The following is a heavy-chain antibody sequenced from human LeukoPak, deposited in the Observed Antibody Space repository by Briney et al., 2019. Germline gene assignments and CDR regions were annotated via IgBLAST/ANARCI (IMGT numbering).Heavy chain of an antibody. Sequence: GASVKVSCKASGYTFTGYYMHWVRQAAGQGLEWMGWINPNSGGTNYAQKFQGRVTMTRDTSISTAYMELSRLRSDDTAVYYCARSGGWDTAFYYYGMDVWGQGTTVTVSS. D-gene: IGHD5-18*01. CDR3: ARSGGWDTAFYYYGMDV. CDR2: INPNSGGT. J-gene: IGHJ6*02. CDR1: GYTFTGYY. V-gene: IGHV1-2*02.